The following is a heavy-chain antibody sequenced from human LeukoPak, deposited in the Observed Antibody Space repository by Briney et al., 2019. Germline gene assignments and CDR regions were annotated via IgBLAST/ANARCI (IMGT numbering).Heavy chain of an antibody. CDR2: ISANGDTT. D-gene: IGHD3-22*01. Sequence: PGGSLRLSCAASGFTFSNYAMNWVRQAPGKGLEWVSGISANGDTTYYVDFVRGRFTISRDNSKNSVFLQMNSLRDADTAVYYCVKDFWPARDGGGYYSPFEYWGEGTLVTVSS. CDR1: GFTFSNYA. J-gene: IGHJ4*02. CDR3: VKDFWPARDGGGYYSPFEY. V-gene: IGHV3-23*01.